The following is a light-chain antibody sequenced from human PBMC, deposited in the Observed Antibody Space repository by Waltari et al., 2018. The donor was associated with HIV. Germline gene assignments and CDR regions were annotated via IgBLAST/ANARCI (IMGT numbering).Light chain of an antibody. J-gene: IGLJ2*01. CDR2: DVS. CDR3: CSYAGSYSVV. V-gene: IGLV2-11*01. Sequence: QSALTQPRSVSGSPGQSVTISCTGTSSDVGGYHYVSWYHQHPGKAPQLMIYDVSKRPSGVPDRFSGSKSGNTASLTISGLQAEDEADYYCCSYAGSYSVVFGGGTKLTVL. CDR1: SSDVGGYHY.